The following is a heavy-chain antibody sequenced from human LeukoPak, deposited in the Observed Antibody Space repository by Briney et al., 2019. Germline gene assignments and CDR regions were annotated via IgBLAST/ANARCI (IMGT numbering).Heavy chain of an antibody. CDR1: GYSFTSYW. Sequence: GESLKISCKGSGYSFTSYWIGWVRQLPGKGLEWMGIIYPGDSDTRYSPSFQGQVTISADKSISTAYLQWSSLKASDIAMYYCARRSKRYQLLALDYWGQGTLVTVSS. J-gene: IGHJ4*02. V-gene: IGHV5-51*01. D-gene: IGHD2-2*01. CDR2: IYPGDSDT. CDR3: ARRSKRYQLLALDY.